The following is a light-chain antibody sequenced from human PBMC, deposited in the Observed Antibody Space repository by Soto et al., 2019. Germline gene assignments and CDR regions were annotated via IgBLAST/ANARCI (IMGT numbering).Light chain of an antibody. J-gene: IGLJ7*01. CDR1: RSNIGGHN. CDR3: ASWDDSLNGAV. CDR2: KNS. Sequence: QSVLTQPPSASGTPGQRVAISCSGSRSNIGGHNVYWYQQLPGTAPQLLIYKNSQRPSWVSDRFSGSKSGTSASLAISGLRSEDGAEYYCASWDDSLNGAVFGGGTQLTVL. V-gene: IGLV1-47*01.